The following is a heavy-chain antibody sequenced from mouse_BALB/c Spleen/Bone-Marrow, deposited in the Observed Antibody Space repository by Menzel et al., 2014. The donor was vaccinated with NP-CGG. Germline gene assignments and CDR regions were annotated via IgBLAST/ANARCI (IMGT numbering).Heavy chain of an antibody. CDR3: ARLGYYASFAY. J-gene: IGHJ3*01. CDR1: GLDFSRYW. D-gene: IGHD1-1*01. V-gene: IGHV4-1*02. Sequence: EVMLVESGGGLVQPGGSLKLSCAASGLDFSRYWMSWVRQAPGKGLEWIGEINPDSNTINYNPFLKDKFITSRDNAKKTLYLQMSKVRSEGTALYYCARLGYYASFAYWGQGTLVTVSA. CDR2: INPDSNTI.